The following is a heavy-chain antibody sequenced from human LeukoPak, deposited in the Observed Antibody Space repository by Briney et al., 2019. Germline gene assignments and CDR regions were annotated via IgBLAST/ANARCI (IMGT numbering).Heavy chain of an antibody. CDR2: ISFDGSSK. CDR3: ARDRRGLYDFWSGYHGMDV. D-gene: IGHD3-3*01. Sequence: GGSLRLSCSAPGFTFSSYAMQWVPQAPGKGLEWVAVISFDGSSKYYAASVKGRFTISRDNSKNTLYLQMNSLRGEDTAVYYCARDRRGLYDFWSGYHGMDVWGQGTTVTVSS. CDR1: GFTFSSYA. J-gene: IGHJ6*02. V-gene: IGHV3-30-3*01.